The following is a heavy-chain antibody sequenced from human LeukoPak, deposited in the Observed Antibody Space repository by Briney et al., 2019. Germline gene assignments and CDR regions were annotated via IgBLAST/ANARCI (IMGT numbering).Heavy chain of an antibody. CDR3: ARGSGGDYMDV. D-gene: IGHD3-10*01. J-gene: IGHJ6*03. CDR1: GFTFSSYG. V-gene: IGHV3-33*01. Sequence: GGSLRLSCAASGFTFSSYGMHWVRQAPGKGLEWVPVIWYDGSNKYYADSVKGRFTISRDNSKNTLYLQMNSLRAEDTAVYYCARGSGGDYMDVWGKGTTVTVSS. CDR2: IWYDGSNK.